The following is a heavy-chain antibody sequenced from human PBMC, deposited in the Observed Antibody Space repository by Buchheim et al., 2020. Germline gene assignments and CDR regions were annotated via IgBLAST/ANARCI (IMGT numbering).Heavy chain of an antibody. D-gene: IGHD6-19*01. CDR2: VSYDGSNT. CDR3: ARDYISGTIYYYYGMDV. V-gene: IGHV3-30-3*01. Sequence: QVQLVESGGGVVQPGRSLRLSCAASGFTFSTYAMHWVRQAPGKGLEWVAVVSYDGSNTYYADSVKGRFTISRDTSKNTMYLQMNSRRAEDTAVYYCARDYISGTIYYYYGMDVWGQGTT. CDR1: GFTFSTYA. J-gene: IGHJ6*02.